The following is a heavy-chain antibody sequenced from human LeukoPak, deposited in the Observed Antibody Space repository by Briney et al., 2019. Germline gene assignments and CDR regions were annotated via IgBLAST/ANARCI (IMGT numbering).Heavy chain of an antibody. V-gene: IGHV3-21*01. J-gene: IGHJ6*03. D-gene: IGHD3-3*01. CDR1: GFTFSSYS. CDR3: ARGDYDFWSGVYYYYYMDV. CDR2: ISSSSSYI. Sequence: PGGSLRLSCAASGFTFSSYSMNWVRQAPGKGLEWVSSISSSSSYIYYADSVKGRFTISRDNAKNSLYLQMNSLRAEDTAVYYCARGDYDFWSGVYYYYYMDVWGKGTTVTVSS.